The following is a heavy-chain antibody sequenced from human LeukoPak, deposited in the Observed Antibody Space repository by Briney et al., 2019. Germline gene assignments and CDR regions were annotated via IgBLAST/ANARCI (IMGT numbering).Heavy chain of an antibody. D-gene: IGHD5-12*01. V-gene: IGHV1-24*01. CDR2: FGPEDGET. CDR1: GYTLTELS. J-gene: IGHJ3*02. Sequence: ASVKVSCKVSGYTLTELSMHWVRQAPGKGLEWMGGFGPEDGETIYAQKFQGRVTMTRDTSTSTVYMELSSLRSEDTAVYYCARGAPIGIVATTSAFDIWGQGTMVTVSS. CDR3: ARGAPIGIVATTSAFDI.